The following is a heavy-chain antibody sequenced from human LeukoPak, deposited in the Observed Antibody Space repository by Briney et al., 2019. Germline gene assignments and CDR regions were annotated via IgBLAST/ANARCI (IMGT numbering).Heavy chain of an antibody. J-gene: IGHJ4*02. CDR2: ISGSGGST. Sequence: GGSLRLSCAASGFTFSSYAMSWVRQAPGKGLEWVSGISGSGGSTYYADSVKGRFTISRDNSKNTLYLQMNSLRAEDTAVYYCARDWSSFLGELSLGYFDYWGQGTLVTVSS. CDR1: GFTFSSYA. D-gene: IGHD3-16*02. CDR3: ARDWSSFLGELSLGYFDY. V-gene: IGHV3-23*01.